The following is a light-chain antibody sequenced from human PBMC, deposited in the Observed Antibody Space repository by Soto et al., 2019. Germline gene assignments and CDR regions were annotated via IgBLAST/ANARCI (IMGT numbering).Light chain of an antibody. CDR3: CSFAGSNPFPYV. CDR2: EVN. CDR1: ISDVGSHNL. Sequence: QSVLTQPASVSGSPGQSITISCTGTISDVGSHNLVSWYQQHPDKAPKLIIYEVNERPSGVSSRFPGSKSGNTASLTVSGLQPDDEADYHCCSFAGSNPFPYVFGTGTKVTVL. J-gene: IGLJ1*01. V-gene: IGLV2-23*02.